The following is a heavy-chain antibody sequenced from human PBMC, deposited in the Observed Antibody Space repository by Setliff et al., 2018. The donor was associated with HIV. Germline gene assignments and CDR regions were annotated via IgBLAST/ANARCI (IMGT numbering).Heavy chain of an antibody. V-gene: IGHV4-4*02. CDR3: AGESALTGQSD. Sequence: PSETLSLTCTVSGGSIRXXXXRWVRQSPGKGLEWIGEMYHSGTTHYNPSLKSRVTLSLDKSRNQISLTVTSVTATDTAVYFCAGESALTGQSDWGQGTLVTVSS. J-gene: IGHJ4*02. CDR2: MYHSGTT. D-gene: IGHD3-9*01. CDR1: GGSIRXXXX.